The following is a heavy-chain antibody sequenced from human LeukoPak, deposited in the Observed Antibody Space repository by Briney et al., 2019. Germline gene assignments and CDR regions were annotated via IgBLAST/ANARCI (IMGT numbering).Heavy chain of an antibody. J-gene: IGHJ4*02. CDR3: ARDRVSKYGGYADY. D-gene: IGHD5-12*01. V-gene: IGHV1-2*06. CDR2: INPNSGGT. Sequence: ASVKVSCKASGYTFTGYYMHWVRQAPGQGLEWMGRINPNSGGTNYAQKFQGRVTMTRDTSISTAYMELSRLRSDDTAVYYCARDRVSKYGGYADYWGQGTLVTVSS. CDR1: GYTFTGYY.